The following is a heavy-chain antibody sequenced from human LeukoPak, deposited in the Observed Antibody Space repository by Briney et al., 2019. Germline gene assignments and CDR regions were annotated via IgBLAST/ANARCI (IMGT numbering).Heavy chain of an antibody. CDR3: ARGSGSYRPLYFFDY. CDR2: IYTSGST. Sequence: PSETLSLTCSVSGGSFGNYYWSWIRQPAGKGLEWIGRIYTSGSTNYNPSLKSRVTMSVDTSQKEVSLTLTSMTAADTAVYFCARGSGSYRPLYFFDYWGQGTLVTVSS. J-gene: IGHJ4*02. CDR1: GGSFGNYY. D-gene: IGHD1-26*01. V-gene: IGHV4-4*07.